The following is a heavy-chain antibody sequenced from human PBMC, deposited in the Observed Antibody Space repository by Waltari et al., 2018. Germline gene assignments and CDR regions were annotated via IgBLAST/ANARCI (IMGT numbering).Heavy chain of an antibody. V-gene: IGHV4-59*01. Sequence: QVQLQESGPGLVKPSETLSLPGLSPVAPISSSSCSWIRQPPGKGLEWIGYIYYSGSTNYNPSLKSRVTISVDTSKNQFSLKLSSVTAADTAVYYCASLFCGGDCYSDYWGQGTLVTVSS. CDR1: VAPISSSS. CDR2: IYYSGST. CDR3: ASLFCGGDCYSDY. D-gene: IGHD2-21*01. J-gene: IGHJ4*02.